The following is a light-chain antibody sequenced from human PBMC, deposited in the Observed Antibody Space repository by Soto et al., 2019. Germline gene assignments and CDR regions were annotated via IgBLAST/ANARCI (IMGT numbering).Light chain of an antibody. CDR2: ATS. J-gene: IGKJ1*01. Sequence: ESVLTQSPGTLSLSPCERATLSVRASQSVYRNYLAWYQQKPGQAPRPLIYATSSRATDIPDRFSGSGSGTDFTLTISRLEPEDFAVYYCQKYGNFWTFGQGTKVDI. CDR1: QSVYRNY. V-gene: IGKV3-20*01. CDR3: QKYGNFWT.